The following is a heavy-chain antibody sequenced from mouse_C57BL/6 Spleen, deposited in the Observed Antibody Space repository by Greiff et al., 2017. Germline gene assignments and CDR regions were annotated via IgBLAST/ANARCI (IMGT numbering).Heavy chain of an antibody. CDR1: GFNIKNTY. Sequence: VQLQQSVAELVRPGASVKLSCTASGFNIKNTYMHWVKQRPEQGLEWIGRIDPANGNTKYAPKFQGKATLTADTSSNPAYLQRSSLTSEDPAIXYCASPYSNDLDDWGQGTTLTVSS. CDR3: ASPYSNDLDD. D-gene: IGHD2-12*01. CDR2: IDPANGNT. J-gene: IGHJ2*01. V-gene: IGHV14-3*01.